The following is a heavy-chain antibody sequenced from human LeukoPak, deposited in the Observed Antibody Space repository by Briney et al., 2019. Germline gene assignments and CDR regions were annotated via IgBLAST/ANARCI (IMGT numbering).Heavy chain of an antibody. J-gene: IGHJ4*02. V-gene: IGHV3-74*01. CDR1: GFTFSSYW. CDR3: ARDKEDSSGFPLGY. CDR2: INSYGSST. D-gene: IGHD3-22*01. Sequence: GGSLRLSCAASGFTFSSYWMHWVRQAPGKGLVWVSRINSYGSSTSYADSVKGRFTISRDNAKNTLYLQMNSLRAEDTAVYYCARDKEDSSGFPLGYWGQGTLVTVSS.